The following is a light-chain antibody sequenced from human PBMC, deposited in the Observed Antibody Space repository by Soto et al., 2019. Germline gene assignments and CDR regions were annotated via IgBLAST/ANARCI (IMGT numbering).Light chain of an antibody. CDR2: GAS. J-gene: IGKJ1*01. CDR3: QPYNNWPPWT. CDR1: QSVSSN. V-gene: IGKV3-15*01. Sequence: EIVMTQSPATLSVSPGERATLSCRASQSVSSNLAWYQQKPGQAPRLLIYGASTRATGIPARFSGSGSGTEFTLTISSLQSEDFAVYYCQPYNNWPPWTFGQGTTVDI.